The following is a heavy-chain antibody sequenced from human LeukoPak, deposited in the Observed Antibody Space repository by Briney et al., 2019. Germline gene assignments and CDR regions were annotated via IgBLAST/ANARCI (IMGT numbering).Heavy chain of an antibody. J-gene: IGHJ4*02. Sequence: ASVKVSCKASGYTFINYDIRWVRQAPGQGLEWMGWISAYNGNTNYAQKFQGRVTMTTDTSTSTAYMELRSLRSDDTAVYYCATKYCSGGNCDYWGQGTLVTVSS. CDR1: GYTFINYD. D-gene: IGHD2-15*01. V-gene: IGHV1-18*01. CDR2: ISAYNGNT. CDR3: ATKYCSGGNCDY.